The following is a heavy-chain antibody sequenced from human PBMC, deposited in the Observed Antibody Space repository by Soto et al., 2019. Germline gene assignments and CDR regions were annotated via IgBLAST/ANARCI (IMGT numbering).Heavy chain of an antibody. V-gene: IGHV3-23*01. CDR2: ITDSGDNS. D-gene: IGHD4-4*01. Sequence: PGGSLRLSCAATGFAFSNYAMTWVRQAPGKGLECISAITDSGDNSLYAGSVRGRFTMSRDNSKNIVYLQMNSLRVEDTARYFCAKGSLQWCSPRGPCYPLDLWGQGVPVTVSS. CDR1: GFAFSNYA. J-gene: IGHJ5*02. CDR3: AKGSLQWCSPRGPCYPLDL.